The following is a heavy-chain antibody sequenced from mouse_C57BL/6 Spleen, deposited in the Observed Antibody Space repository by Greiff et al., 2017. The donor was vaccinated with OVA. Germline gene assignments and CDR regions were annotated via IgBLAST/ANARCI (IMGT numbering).Heavy chain of an antibody. CDR1: GYAFTNYL. CDR3: ARPQSYYYGSSD. D-gene: IGHD1-1*01. CDR2: INPGSGGT. Sequence: VHLVESGAELVRPGTSVKVSCKASGYAFTNYLIEWVKQRPGQGLEWIGVINPGSGGTNYNEKFKGKATLTADKSSITAYMQLSSLTSEDSAVYFCARPQSYYYGSSDWGQGTTLTVSS. J-gene: IGHJ2*01. V-gene: IGHV1-54*01.